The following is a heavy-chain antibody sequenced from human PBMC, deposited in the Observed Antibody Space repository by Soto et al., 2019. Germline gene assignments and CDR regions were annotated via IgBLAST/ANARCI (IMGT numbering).Heavy chain of an antibody. CDR1: GYSFTSYW. CDR3: ARQGFSKQYYYGMDI. D-gene: IGHD4-4*01. V-gene: IGHV5-51*01. CDR2: IFPDDGET. J-gene: IGHJ6*02. Sequence: LKISCKGSGYSFTSYWIGWVRQMPGKGLEWMGIIFPDDGETRYSPSFQGQVTISADKSTTTAYLKWSSLKASDTATYFCARQGFSKQYYYGMDIWGQGTAVTVSS.